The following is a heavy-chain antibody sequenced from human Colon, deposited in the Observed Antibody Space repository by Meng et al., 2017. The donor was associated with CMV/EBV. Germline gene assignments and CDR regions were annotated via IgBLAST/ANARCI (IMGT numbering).Heavy chain of an antibody. CDR1: GFTVSNNY. J-gene: IGHJ4*02. CDR3: ARGGNDYGDYFDY. V-gene: IGHV3-53*01. D-gene: IGHD4-17*01. Sequence: GGSLRLSCAASGFTVSNNYMSWVRQAPGKGLEWVSLIYSGGSMYYADSVKGRFTISRDNSKNSLYLQMNSLRAEDTALYYCARGGNDYGDYFDYWGQGTLVTVSS. CDR2: IYSGGSM.